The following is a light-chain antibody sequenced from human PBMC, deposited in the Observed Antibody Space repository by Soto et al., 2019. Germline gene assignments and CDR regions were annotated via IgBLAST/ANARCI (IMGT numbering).Light chain of an antibody. CDR3: QQRINWPIT. J-gene: IGKJ5*01. Sequence: EIVLTQSPATLSLSPGERATLSCRASQSVRSYLAWYQQKPGQAPKLLIYDASNRATGIPARFSGSGSGTDVTLTISSLEPEDFAVYYCQQRINWPITFGQGTRLE. CDR2: DAS. CDR1: QSVRSY. V-gene: IGKV3-11*01.